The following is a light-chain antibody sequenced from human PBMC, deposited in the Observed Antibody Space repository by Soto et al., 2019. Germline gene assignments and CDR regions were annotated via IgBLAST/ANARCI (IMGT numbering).Light chain of an antibody. J-gene: IGKJ4*01. CDR1: QSVSTY. Sequence: EIVLTQSPVTLSLSPGERATLSCRASQSVSTYLAWYQQKPGRAPRLLIYDASSRATGIPARFSGSGSGTDFTLTISSPETEDFAVYYCQQRSNWPSTFGGGTKVDIK. V-gene: IGKV3-11*01. CDR3: QQRSNWPST. CDR2: DAS.